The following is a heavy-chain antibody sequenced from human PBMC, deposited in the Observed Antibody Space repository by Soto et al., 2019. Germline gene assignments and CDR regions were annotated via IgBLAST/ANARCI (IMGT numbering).Heavy chain of an antibody. J-gene: IGHJ5*02. CDR2: ISWNSGSI. Sequence: EVQLVESGGGLVQPGRSLRLSCAASGFTFDDYAMHWVRQAPGKGLEWVSGISWNSGSIGYADSVKGRFTISRDNAKNSVYLQMNSLRPEDTALYDCAKDDGGFDPWGQGTLVTVSP. V-gene: IGHV3-9*01. CDR1: GFTFDDYA. CDR3: AKDDGGFDP.